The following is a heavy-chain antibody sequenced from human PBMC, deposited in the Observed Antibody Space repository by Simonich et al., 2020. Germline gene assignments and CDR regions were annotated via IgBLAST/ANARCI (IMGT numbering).Heavy chain of an antibody. CDR2: TNHSGST. CDR3: ARGKGWKNAFDI. D-gene: IGHD1-1*01. J-gene: IGHJ3*02. Sequence: QVQLQKWGAGLLKPSETLSLTCAVYGGSFSVYYWSRIPQPPGTRREGIGETNHSGSTNNNPSLKSRVTISLDTSKNQFSLKLGSGTAADTAVYYCARGKGWKNAFDIWGQGTMVTVSS. V-gene: IGHV4-34*01. CDR1: GGSFSVYY.